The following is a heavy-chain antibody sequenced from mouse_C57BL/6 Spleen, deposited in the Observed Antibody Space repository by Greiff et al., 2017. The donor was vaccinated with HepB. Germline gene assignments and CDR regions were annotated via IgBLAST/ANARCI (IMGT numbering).Heavy chain of an antibody. D-gene: IGHD4-1*01. CDR2: IRNKANNHAT. CDR3: TRNWDVAYFDY. J-gene: IGHJ2*01. Sequence: EVKLVESGGGLVQPGGSMKLSCAASGFTFSDAWMDWVRQSPEKGLEWVAEIRNKANNHATYYAESVKGRFTISRDDSKSSVYLQMNSVRAEDTGIYYCTRNWDVAYFDYWGQGTTLTVSS. V-gene: IGHV6-6*01. CDR1: GFTFSDAW.